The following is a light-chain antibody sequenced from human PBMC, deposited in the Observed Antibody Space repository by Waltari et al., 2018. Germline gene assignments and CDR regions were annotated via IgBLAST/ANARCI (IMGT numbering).Light chain of an antibody. CDR3: MQARQTPWT. CDR2: LGS. Sequence: DIVMTQSPLSLSVTPGEPASISCRSSQSLLHSSGNTFLDWYLQKPGQSPQLLISLGSNRASGGPDRCSGSGAGTDFTLKISRVEAEDVGVYFCMQARQTPWTFGQGTKVEIK. CDR1: QSLLHSSGNTF. J-gene: IGKJ1*01. V-gene: IGKV2-28*01.